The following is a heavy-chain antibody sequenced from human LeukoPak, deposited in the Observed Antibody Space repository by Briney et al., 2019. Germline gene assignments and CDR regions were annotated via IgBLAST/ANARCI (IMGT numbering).Heavy chain of an antibody. Sequence: SETLCLTCTVSGGSIRSINYYWGWIRQPPAKGLEWIGNIYYSGSTYYNPSLKSRVTISVDTSKNHFSLKLYSVTAPETAVYYCARLSGPLGSCSGGTCYSDWYFDLWGRGTLVTVSS. V-gene: IGHV4-39*02. CDR3: ARLSGPLGSCSGGTCYSDWYFDL. CDR1: GGSIRSINYY. J-gene: IGHJ2*01. D-gene: IGHD2-15*01. CDR2: IYYSGST.